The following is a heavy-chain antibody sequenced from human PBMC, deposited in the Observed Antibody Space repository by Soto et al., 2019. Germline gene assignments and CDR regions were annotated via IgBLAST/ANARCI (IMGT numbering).Heavy chain of an antibody. Sequence: SETLSLTCTVSGGSISSSSYYWGWIRQPPGKGLEWIGSIYYSGSTYYNPSLKSRVTISVDTSKNQFSLKLSSVTAADTAVYYCARWGRRIGSKDTAMAAGFDYWGQGTLVTVSS. CDR2: IYYSGST. CDR1: GGSISSSSYY. D-gene: IGHD5-18*01. CDR3: ARWGRRIGSKDTAMAAGFDY. V-gene: IGHV4-39*01. J-gene: IGHJ4*02.